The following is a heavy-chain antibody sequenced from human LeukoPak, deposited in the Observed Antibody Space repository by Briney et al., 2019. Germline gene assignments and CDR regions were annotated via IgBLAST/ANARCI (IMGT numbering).Heavy chain of an antibody. J-gene: IGHJ4*02. V-gene: IGHV4-4*02. D-gene: IGHD3-22*01. Sequence: PSGTLSLTCAVSGDPISSSDWWSWVRQPPGKGLEWIGEIYRGGNTNYNLSLKSRVTISIDKSKNQFFLKLNSMTVADTAVYYCARGDSSGYPDYWGQGTLVTVSS. CDR2: IYRGGNT. CDR3: ARGDSSGYPDY. CDR1: GDPISSSDW.